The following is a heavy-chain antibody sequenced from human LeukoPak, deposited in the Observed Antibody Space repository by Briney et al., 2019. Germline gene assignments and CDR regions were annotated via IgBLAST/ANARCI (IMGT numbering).Heavy chain of an antibody. J-gene: IGHJ4*02. Sequence: GASVRVSCKASGYTFTGYYMHWVRQAPGQGLGWMGGINPNSGVPNYAQRFQGRVTMTRNTSISTAYMDLSRLRYDDTAVYYCARDRDGYCTNGVCYFDYWGQGTLVTVSS. CDR1: GYTFTGYY. D-gene: IGHD2-8*01. CDR3: ARDRDGYCTNGVCYFDY. CDR2: INPNSGVP. V-gene: IGHV1-2*02.